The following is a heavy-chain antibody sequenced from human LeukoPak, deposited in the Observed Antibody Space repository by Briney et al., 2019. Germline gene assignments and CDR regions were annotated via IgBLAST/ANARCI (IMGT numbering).Heavy chain of an antibody. CDR1: GASISSYY. J-gene: IGHJ4*02. D-gene: IGHD3-10*01. V-gene: IGHV4-4*07. Sequence: PSEPLSLTCTVSGASISSYYWSWIRQPAGKGLEWIGRIYTSGGTNYNPSLKSRVTMSVDTSKNQFSLKLSSVTAADTAVYYCARVGKDYYGSGSYYNDEDYFDYWGQGTLVTVSS. CDR2: IYTSGGT. CDR3: ARVGKDYYGSGSYYNDEDYFDY.